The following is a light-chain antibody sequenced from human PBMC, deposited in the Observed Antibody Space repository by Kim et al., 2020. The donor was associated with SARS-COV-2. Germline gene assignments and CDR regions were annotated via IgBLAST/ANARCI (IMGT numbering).Light chain of an antibody. CDR1: KLGDKY. J-gene: IGLJ2*01. Sequence: SYELTQPPSVSVSPGQTASITCSGDKLGDKYACWYQQKPGQSPVLVIYQDSKRPSGIPERFSGSNSGNTATLTISGTQAMVEADYYCQAWDSSTVVFGGGTHLTVL. CDR3: QAWDSSTVV. CDR2: QDS. V-gene: IGLV3-1*01.